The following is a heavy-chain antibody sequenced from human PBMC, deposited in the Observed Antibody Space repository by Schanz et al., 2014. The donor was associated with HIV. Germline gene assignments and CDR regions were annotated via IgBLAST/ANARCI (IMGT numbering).Heavy chain of an antibody. CDR3: AKPEYDSRGNSQSHFDY. J-gene: IGHJ4*02. V-gene: IGHV3-33*05. Sequence: QVQLVESGGGVVQPGRSLRLSCAASGFTFSTYVMHWVRQAPGKGLEWLAVISYDGTNKYYADSVNGRFTISRDNSKNTLYLQMTTLRIDDTAVYYCAKPEYDSRGNSQSHFDYWGQGTLVTVSS. CDR1: GFTFSTYV. CDR2: ISYDGTNK. D-gene: IGHD3-22*01.